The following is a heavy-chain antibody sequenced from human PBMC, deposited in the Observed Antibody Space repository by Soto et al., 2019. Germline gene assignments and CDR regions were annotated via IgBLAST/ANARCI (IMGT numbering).Heavy chain of an antibody. CDR2: ISAYNGNT. CDR1: GYTFTSYG. CDR3: AGVIRDPDYDFWSGLFYYGMDV. J-gene: IGHJ6*02. D-gene: IGHD3-3*01. V-gene: IGHV1-18*01. Sequence: ASVKVSCKASGYTFTSYGISWVRQAPGQGLEWMGWISAYNGNTNYAQKLQGRVTMTTDTSTSTAYMELRSLRSDDTAVYYCAGVIRDPDYDFWSGLFYYGMDVWGQGTTVTVSS.